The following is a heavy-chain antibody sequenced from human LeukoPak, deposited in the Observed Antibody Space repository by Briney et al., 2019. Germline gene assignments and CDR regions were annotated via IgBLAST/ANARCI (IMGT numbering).Heavy chain of an antibody. D-gene: IGHD3-22*01. V-gene: IGHV1-2*06. CDR2: INPDSGVT. J-gene: IGHJ5*02. CDR3: ARDWLWLNYYDSSGYHDQYNWFDP. Sequence: GASVKVSCKASGYTFTSYYMHWVRQAPGQGLEWVGRINPDSGVTNYAQKFRGRVTMTRDTSISTAYMELSRLRSDDTAVYYCARDWLWLNYYDSSGYHDQYNWFDPWGQGTLVTVSS. CDR1: GYTFTSYY.